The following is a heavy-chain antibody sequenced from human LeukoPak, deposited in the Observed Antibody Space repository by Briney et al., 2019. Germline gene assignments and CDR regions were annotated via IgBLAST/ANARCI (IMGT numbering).Heavy chain of an antibody. CDR2: IYSGGTT. CDR1: GLAVSSTF. D-gene: IGHD3-10*01. Sequence: GGPLRLSCAPSGLAVSSTFMSWVRQAPGRGLEWVSIIYSGGTTHYADSVKGRFTISRDNAKNMPYLQMDSLRVGDTAIYYCARNTDYYGSGTYGYFDHWGRGTLVTVPS. J-gene: IGHJ2*01. V-gene: IGHV3-53*01. CDR3: ARNTDYYGSGTYGYFDH.